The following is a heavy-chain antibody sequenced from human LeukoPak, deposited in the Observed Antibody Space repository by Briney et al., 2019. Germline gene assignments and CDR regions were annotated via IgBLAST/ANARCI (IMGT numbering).Heavy chain of an antibody. V-gene: IGHV1-69*01. CDR3: ARDSESQVVPAEEAYYYGMDV. CDR2: IIPIFGTA. Sequence: ASVKVSCKASGGTFSSYAISWVRQAPGQGLEWMGGIIPIFGTANYAQKFQGRVTITADESTSTAYMELSSLRSEDTAVYYCARDSESQVVPAEEAYYYGMDVWGQGTTVTVSS. D-gene: IGHD2-2*01. J-gene: IGHJ6*02. CDR1: GGTFSSYA.